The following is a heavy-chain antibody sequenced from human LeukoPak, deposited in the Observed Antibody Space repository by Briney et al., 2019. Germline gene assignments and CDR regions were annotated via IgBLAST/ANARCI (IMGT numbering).Heavy chain of an antibody. Sequence: GGSLRLSCAASRFTFSSYSMNWVRQAPGKGLEWVSAISGSGGSTYYADSVKGRFTISRDNSKNTLYLQMNSLRAEDTAVYYCAKDGSLRRNEEIDYWGQGTLVTVSS. V-gene: IGHV3-23*01. CDR2: ISGSGGST. CDR3: AKDGSLRRNEEIDY. CDR1: RFTFSSYS. D-gene: IGHD4-17*01. J-gene: IGHJ4*02.